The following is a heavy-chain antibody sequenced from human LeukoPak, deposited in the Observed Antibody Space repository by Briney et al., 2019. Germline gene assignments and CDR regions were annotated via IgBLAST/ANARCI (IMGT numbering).Heavy chain of an antibody. V-gene: IGHV1-46*01. D-gene: IGHD3-16*01. CDR1: GYTFTSYY. J-gene: IGHJ4*02. Sequence: ASVKVSCKASGYTFTSYYMHWVRQAPGQGLEWMGIINPSGGSTSYAQKFQGRGTMTRDTSTSTVYMELSRLRSDDSAVYYCARENLGEYPDYGGQGTLVTVP. CDR3: ARENLGEYPDY. CDR2: INPSGGST.